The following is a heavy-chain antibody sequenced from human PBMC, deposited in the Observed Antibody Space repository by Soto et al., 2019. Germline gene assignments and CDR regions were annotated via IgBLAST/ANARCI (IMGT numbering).Heavy chain of an antibody. CDR2: IIPLIGAG. CDR3: VGESGSGSFRSNNWFDP. J-gene: IGHJ5*02. CDR1: GGTFRSFD. D-gene: IGHD3-10*01. V-gene: IGHV1-69*01. Sequence: QVQLVQSGAEVKKPGSSVKVSCKASGGTFRSFDISWVRQAPGQGLEWMGGIIPLIGAGNYAQKFQGRVTISVDESTMTVFLEVTSLTSDYTAVYYCVGESGSGSFRSNNWFDPWGQGTLITVSS.